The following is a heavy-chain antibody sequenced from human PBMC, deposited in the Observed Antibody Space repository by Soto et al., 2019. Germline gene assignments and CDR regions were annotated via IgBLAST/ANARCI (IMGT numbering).Heavy chain of an antibody. CDR3: ARDRTLTPPPYDILTGPGRN. CDR1: GFTFSGYG. J-gene: IGHJ4*02. Sequence: GGSLRLSCAASGFTFSGYGMHWVRQAPGKGLEWVAVIWYDGSNKYYADSVKGRFTISRDNSKNTLYLQMNSLRAEDTAVYYCARDRTLTPPPYDILTGPGRNWGQGTLVTVSS. D-gene: IGHD3-9*01. CDR2: IWYDGSNK. V-gene: IGHV3-33*01.